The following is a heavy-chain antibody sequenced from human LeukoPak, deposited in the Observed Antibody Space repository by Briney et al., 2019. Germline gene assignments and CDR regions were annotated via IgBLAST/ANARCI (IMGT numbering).Heavy chain of an antibody. CDR1: GYTFTSYG. V-gene: IGHV1-18*01. D-gene: IGHD2-15*01. J-gene: IGHJ4*02. CDR3: ARTCSGGSCYYIY. Sequence: GASVKVSCTASGYTFTSYGISWVRQAPGQGLEWMGWISTYNGNTDSAHKLQGRVTMTTDTSTSTAYMELRSLRSDDTAVYYCARTCSGGSCYYIYWGQGTLVTVSS. CDR2: ISTYNGNT.